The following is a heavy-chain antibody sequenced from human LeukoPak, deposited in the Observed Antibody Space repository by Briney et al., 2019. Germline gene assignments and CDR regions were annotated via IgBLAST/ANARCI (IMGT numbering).Heavy chain of an antibody. V-gene: IGHV3-30*02. CDR2: IRYDGSKK. CDR3: AKKSVVSAFDI. J-gene: IGHJ3*02. Sequence: PGGSLRLSCAASGFTFSRYGMHWVRQAPGKGREWVAFIRYDGSKKHYADFVKGRFTISRDDSRNALDLQMSSLRAEDTAVYYCAKKSVVSAFDIWGQGTMVTVSS. CDR1: GFTFSRYG.